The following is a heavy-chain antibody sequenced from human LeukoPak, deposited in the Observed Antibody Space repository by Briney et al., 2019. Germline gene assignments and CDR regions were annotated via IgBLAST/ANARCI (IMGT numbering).Heavy chain of an antibody. D-gene: IGHD2-2*01. J-gene: IGHJ4*02. CDR3: AREGVPAASN. V-gene: IGHV4-39*07. CDR1: GGSISSSSYY. CDR2: IYYSGST. Sequence: SETLSLTCTVSGGSISSSSYYWGWLRQPPGKGLEWIGSIYYSGSTYYNPSLKSRVTISVDTSKNQFSLKLSSVTAADTAVYYCAREGVPAASNWGQGTLVTVSS.